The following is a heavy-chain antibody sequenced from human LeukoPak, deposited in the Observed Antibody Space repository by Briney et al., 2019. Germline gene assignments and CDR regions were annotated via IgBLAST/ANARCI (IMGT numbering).Heavy chain of an antibody. CDR3: ASLSGSFCSGYYSFGMDV. Sequence: SETLSLTCAVYGGSFSGYYWSWIRQPPGKGLEWIGEINHSGSTNYNPSLKSRVTISVDTSKNQFSLKLSSVTAADTAVYYCASLSGSFCSGYYSFGMDVWGQGTTVTVSS. D-gene: IGHD3-3*01. CDR2: INHSGST. V-gene: IGHV4-34*01. CDR1: GGSFSGYY. J-gene: IGHJ6*02.